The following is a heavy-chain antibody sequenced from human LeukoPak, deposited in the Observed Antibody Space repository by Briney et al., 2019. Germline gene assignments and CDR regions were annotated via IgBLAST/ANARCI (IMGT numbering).Heavy chain of an antibody. D-gene: IGHD1-26*01. CDR1: DDSISNNRYF. J-gene: IGHJ4*02. CDR2: INYSGRT. Sequence: PSETLSLTCTFSDDSISNNRYFWAWIRQPPGKGLEWIGSINYSGRTYYNPSPKSRLTMSVDTAKRQFSLKLISVTAADTALYYCARDIDDVGALLDFWGQGTLVTVSS. CDR3: ARDIDDVGALLDF. V-gene: IGHV4-39*07.